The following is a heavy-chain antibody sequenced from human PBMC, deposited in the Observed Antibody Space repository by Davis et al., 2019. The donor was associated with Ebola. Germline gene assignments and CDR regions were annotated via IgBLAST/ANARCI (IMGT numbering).Heavy chain of an antibody. CDR1: GYTFTTYI. CDR2: ISAYNGDT. D-gene: IGHD4-17*01. Sequence: AASVKVSCKASGYTFTTYIISWVRQAPGQGLEWMGWISAYNGDTNYAQKFQGTVTMTTDTSTSTAYMELRSLRSDDTAVYYCARKYGDYDYYYYGMDVWGQGTTVTVSS. J-gene: IGHJ6*02. V-gene: IGHV1-18*01. CDR3: ARKYGDYDYYYYGMDV.